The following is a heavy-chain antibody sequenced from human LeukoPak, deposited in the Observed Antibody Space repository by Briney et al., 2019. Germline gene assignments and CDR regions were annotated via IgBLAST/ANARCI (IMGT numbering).Heavy chain of an antibody. CDR3: ARGVYIAAAQYGY. Sequence: GGSLRLSCAASGFTFSIYTMNWVRQAPGKGLEWLSYISGSSSPIYYADSVRGRFTISRDNAKNSLYLQMNSLRVDDTAVYYCARGVYIAAAQYGYWGQGTLVTVSS. V-gene: IGHV3-48*01. CDR1: GFTFSIYT. J-gene: IGHJ4*02. CDR2: ISGSSSPI. D-gene: IGHD6-13*01.